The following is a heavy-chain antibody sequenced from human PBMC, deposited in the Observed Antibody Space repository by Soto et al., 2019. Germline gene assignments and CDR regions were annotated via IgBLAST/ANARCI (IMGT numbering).Heavy chain of an antibody. D-gene: IGHD4-17*01. Sequence: QVQLVESGGGVVQPGRSLRLSCAASGFTFSSYGMHWVRQAPGKGLEWVAVIWYDGSNKYYADSVKGRFTISRDNSKNTLYLQMNSLRAEDKAVYYCARGDGDYAEGSYYFDYWGQGTLVTVSS. V-gene: IGHV3-33*01. CDR2: IWYDGSNK. CDR3: ARGDGDYAEGSYYFDY. CDR1: GFTFSSYG. J-gene: IGHJ4*02.